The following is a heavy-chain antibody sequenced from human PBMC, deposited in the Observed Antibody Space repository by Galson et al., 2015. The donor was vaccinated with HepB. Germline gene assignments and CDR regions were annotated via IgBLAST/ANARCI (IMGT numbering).Heavy chain of an antibody. CDR2: IYHSGSA. D-gene: IGHD6-13*01. J-gene: IGHJ6*02. CDR3: ARLAGSSSWDEGYYYYGLDV. V-gene: IGHV4-4*02. CDR1: GASISSSNW. Sequence: ETLSLTCGVSGASISSSNWWNWVRQPPGKGLAWIGEIYHSGSANYNPSFKSRVTISADKSKNQFSLKLSSVTAADTAVYYCARLAGSSSWDEGYYYYGLDVWGQGTTVTVSS.